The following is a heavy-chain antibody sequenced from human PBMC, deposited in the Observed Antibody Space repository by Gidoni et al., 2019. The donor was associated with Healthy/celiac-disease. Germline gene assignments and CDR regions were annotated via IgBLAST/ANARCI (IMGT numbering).Heavy chain of an antibody. V-gene: IGHV4-59*01. J-gene: IGHJ4*02. CDR1: GGSISSYY. CDR2: IYYSVST. CDR3: SGHFLFGYFDY. Sequence: QVQLQESGPGLVKPSESLSLTCTVAGGSISSYYWSWIRQPPEKGLEWIGYIYYSVSTNYNPSLKSRVTISVDTSKNQFSLKLSSVTAADTAVYYCSGHFLFGYFDYWGQGTLVTVSS. D-gene: IGHD3-16*01.